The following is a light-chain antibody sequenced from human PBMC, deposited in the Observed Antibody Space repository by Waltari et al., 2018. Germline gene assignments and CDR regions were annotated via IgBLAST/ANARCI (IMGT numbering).Light chain of an antibody. CDR1: TSAVGGSDL. CDR3: CAYAGSSAYVW. Sequence: QSALTQPASVSGSPGPSIPLSFTGTTSAVGGSDLVSWYLHHPGNAPNPILSEPTKRPSGASGRLSSSKSDNTASLPVSGLQADDEANYYRCAYAGSSAYVWFCGGTRLTVL. V-gene: IGLV2-23*01. CDR2: EPT. J-gene: IGLJ3*02.